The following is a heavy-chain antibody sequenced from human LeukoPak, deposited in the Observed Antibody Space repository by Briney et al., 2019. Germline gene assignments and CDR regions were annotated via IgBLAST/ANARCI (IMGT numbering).Heavy chain of an antibody. CDR1: GFTFSSYS. V-gene: IGHV3-21*01. CDR2: ISSSSSYI. Sequence: GGSLRLSCAASGFTFSSYSMNWVRQAPGKGLEWVSSISSSSSYIYYADSVKGRFTISRDNTKNSVYLRMNSLRAEDTAVYYCARDPPHRFTMIEKDSWGQGILVTVSS. D-gene: IGHD3-22*01. J-gene: IGHJ4*02. CDR3: ARDPPHRFTMIEKDS.